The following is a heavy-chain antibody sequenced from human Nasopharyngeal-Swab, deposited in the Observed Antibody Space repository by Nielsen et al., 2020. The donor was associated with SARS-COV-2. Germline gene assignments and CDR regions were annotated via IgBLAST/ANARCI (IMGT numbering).Heavy chain of an antibody. V-gene: IGHV1-69*10. J-gene: IGHJ4*02. Sequence: SVKVTCKASGDTFIRYGFSWVLQAPGQGLEWMGRIIPTADLTNYAQQFQGRVTITADKSTSTTYMELSSLRSEDTAVYYWAIDSRTYFDTSGHLDYWGQGTLVTVSS. CDR3: AIDSRTYFDTSGHLDY. CDR1: GDTFIRYG. CDR2: IIPTADLT. D-gene: IGHD3-22*01.